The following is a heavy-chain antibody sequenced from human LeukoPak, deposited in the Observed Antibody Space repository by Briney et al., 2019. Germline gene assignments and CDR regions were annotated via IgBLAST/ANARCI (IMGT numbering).Heavy chain of an antibody. CDR1: GGSFSGYY. Sequence: SETLSLTCAVYGGSFSGYYWSWIRQPPGKGLEWFGEINHSGSTNYNPSLKSRVTISVDTSKNQFSLKLSSVTAADTAVYYCAGVFIAAAGDTYGNWFDPWGQGTLVTVSS. D-gene: IGHD6-13*01. V-gene: IGHV4-34*01. CDR2: INHSGST. J-gene: IGHJ5*02. CDR3: AGVFIAAAGDTYGNWFDP.